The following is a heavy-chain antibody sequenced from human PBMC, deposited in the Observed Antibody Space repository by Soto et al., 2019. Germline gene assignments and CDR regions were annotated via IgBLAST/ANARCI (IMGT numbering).Heavy chain of an antibody. CDR3: AREAASRDGYNCDY. D-gene: IGHD5-12*01. J-gene: IGHJ4*02. Sequence: PGGSLRLSCAASGFTFSSYWMSWVRQAPGRGLEWVDKIKQDGSEKYYVDSVKGRFTISRDNAKNSLYLQMNSLRAEDTAVYYCAREAASRDGYNCDYWGQGTLVTVSS. CDR2: IKQDGSEK. CDR1: GFTFSSYW. V-gene: IGHV3-7*01.